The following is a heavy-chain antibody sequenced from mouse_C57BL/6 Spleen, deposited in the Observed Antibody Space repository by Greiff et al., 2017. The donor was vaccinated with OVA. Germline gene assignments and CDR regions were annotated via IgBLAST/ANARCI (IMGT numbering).Heavy chain of an antibody. D-gene: IGHD2-4*01. J-gene: IGHJ3*01. CDR2: ISSGGDYI. CDR1: GFTFSSYA. CDR3: TREGDYYDYDGPWFAY. V-gene: IGHV5-9-1*02. Sequence: EVKLQESGEGLVKPGGSLKLSCAASGFTFSSYAMSWVRQTPEKRLEWVAYISSGGDYIYYADTVKGRFTISRDNARNTLYLQMSSLKSEDTAMDYCTREGDYYDYDGPWFAYWGQGTLVTVSA.